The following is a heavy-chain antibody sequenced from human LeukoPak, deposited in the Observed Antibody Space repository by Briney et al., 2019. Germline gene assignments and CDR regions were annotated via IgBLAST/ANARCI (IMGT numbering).Heavy chain of an antibody. D-gene: IGHD3-22*01. V-gene: IGHV4-61*02. CDR2: IYTSGST. CDR1: GGSISSGSYY. CDR3: ARGGDYYDSSGYSPPDY. J-gene: IGHJ4*02. Sequence: SQTLSLTCTVSGGSISSGSYYWSWIRQPAGKGLEWIGRIYTSGSTNYNPSLKSRVTISVDTSKNQFSLKLSSVTAADTAVYYCARGGDYYDSSGYSPPDYWGQGTLVTVSS.